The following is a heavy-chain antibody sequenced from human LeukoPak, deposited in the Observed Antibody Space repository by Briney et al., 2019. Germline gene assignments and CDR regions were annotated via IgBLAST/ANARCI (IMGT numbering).Heavy chain of an antibody. D-gene: IGHD3-16*01. CDR3: ASGGGSFGY. J-gene: IGHJ4*02. V-gene: IGHV3-21*01. CDR1: GFTFRTYS. Sequence: GGSLRLSCTYSGFTFRTYSMKWVRQAPGKGLEWVSSINSGSSHILYADPVKGRFTISRDNAENALFLQMNSLRAEDTAVYYCASGGGSFGYWGQGTLVTVSS. CDR2: INSGSSHI.